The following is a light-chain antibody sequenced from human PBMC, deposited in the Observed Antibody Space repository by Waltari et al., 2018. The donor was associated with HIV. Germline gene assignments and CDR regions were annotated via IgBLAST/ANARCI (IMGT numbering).Light chain of an antibody. CDR2: DLT. CDR3: CSFAGSYTWL. J-gene: IGLJ2*01. CDR1: SSDVGGYNY. V-gene: IGLV2-11*01. Sequence: QSALTQPRSVSGSPGQSVTISCTGTSSDVGGYNYVSWYQQLPGKAPKLMIYDLTERPSGFPDRFSGCKSGNTASLTIAGLQAEDEADYYCCSFAGSYTWLFGGGTKLTVL.